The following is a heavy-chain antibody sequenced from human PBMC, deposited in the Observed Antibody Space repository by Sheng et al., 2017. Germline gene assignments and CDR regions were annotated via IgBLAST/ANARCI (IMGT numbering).Heavy chain of an antibody. J-gene: IGHJ2*01. CDR3: ARAPMTSFWYFDL. V-gene: IGHV3-48*03. CDR2: ISSAGSII. CDR1: GFTFSSFE. Sequence: EVQVVESGGDLVQPGGSLRLSCAASGFTFSSFEMNWVRQAPGKGLEWVSYISSAGSIIYYADSVKGRFTISRDNAKNSLYLQMNSLRVEDTAVYFCARAPMTSFWYFDLWGRGTLVTVSS. D-gene: IGHD3-22*01.